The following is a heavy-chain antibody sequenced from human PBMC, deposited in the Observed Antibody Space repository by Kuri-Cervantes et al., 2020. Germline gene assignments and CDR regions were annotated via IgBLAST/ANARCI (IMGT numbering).Heavy chain of an antibody. J-gene: IGHJ4*02. V-gene: IGHV3-23*01. Sequence: GESLKISCAAPGFTFSSYAMSWVRQAPGKGLEWVSAISGSGGSTYYADSVKGRFTISRDNSKNTLYLQMNSLRAEDTAVYYCAKASSYYDSSGYYPGYWGQGTLVTVSS. CDR2: ISGSGGST. CDR3: AKASSYYDSSGYYPGY. D-gene: IGHD3-22*01. CDR1: GFTFSSYA.